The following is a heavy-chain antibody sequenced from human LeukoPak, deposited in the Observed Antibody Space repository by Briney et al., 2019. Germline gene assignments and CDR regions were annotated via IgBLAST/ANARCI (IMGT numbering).Heavy chain of an antibody. CDR3: ARAIHGSGSYYHY. Sequence: SETLSLTCAVYGGSFSGYYWSWIRQPPGKGLEWIGEINHSGSTNYNPSLKSRVTISVDTSKNQFTLKLSSVTAADTAVYYCARAIHGSGSYYHYWGQGTLVTVSS. J-gene: IGHJ4*02. D-gene: IGHD3-10*01. CDR1: GGSFSGYY. CDR2: INHSGST. V-gene: IGHV4-34*01.